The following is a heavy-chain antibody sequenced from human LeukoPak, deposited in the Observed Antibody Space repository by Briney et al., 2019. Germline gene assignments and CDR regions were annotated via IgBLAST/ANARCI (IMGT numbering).Heavy chain of an antibody. D-gene: IGHD5-12*01. CDR3: AKDGGYVSGFDY. Sequence: GGSLRLSCAASGFTFSSYTMSWVRQAPGKGLEWVSTITTSDGNTYYADSVKGRFTVSRDNSKDTLYLQMNSLRAEDTAVYYCAKDGGYVSGFDYWGQGTLVTVSS. CDR1: GFTFSSYT. J-gene: IGHJ4*02. CDR2: ITTSDGNT. V-gene: IGHV3-23*01.